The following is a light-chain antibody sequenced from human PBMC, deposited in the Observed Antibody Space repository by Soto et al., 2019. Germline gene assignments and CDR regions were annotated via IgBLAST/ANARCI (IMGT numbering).Light chain of an antibody. Sequence: QSLLTQPASVSGSPRQSITISCTGASSDVGGYTYVSWYQQHPGKAPKLVIYEVNNRPSGVSHRFSGSKSGNTASLTISGLQAEDEADYYCRSYTSSSTLYDFGTGTKVTVL. CDR2: EVN. CDR1: SSDVGGYTY. V-gene: IGLV2-14*01. CDR3: RSYTSSSTLYD. J-gene: IGLJ1*01.